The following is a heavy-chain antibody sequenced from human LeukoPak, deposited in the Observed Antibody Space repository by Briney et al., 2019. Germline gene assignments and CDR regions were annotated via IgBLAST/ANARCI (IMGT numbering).Heavy chain of an antibody. D-gene: IGHD3-10*01. J-gene: IGHJ4*02. CDR2: ISGDGSTT. Sequence: PGGSLRLSCAASGFTFSSNWMHWVRQAPGKGLVWVSCISGDGSTTNYADSVKGRFTISRDNAKNTLYLQMDSLRAEDTAVYYCARGQNTMGYWGQGTLVTVSS. CDR1: GFTFSSNW. CDR3: ARGQNTMGY. V-gene: IGHV3-74*01.